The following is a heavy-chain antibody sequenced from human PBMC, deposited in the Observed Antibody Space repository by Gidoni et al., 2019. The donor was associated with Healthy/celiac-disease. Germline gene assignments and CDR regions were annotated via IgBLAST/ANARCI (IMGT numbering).Heavy chain of an antibody. V-gene: IGHV3-23*01. CDR3: AKDVGTYYDFWSGSTYGQATDY. J-gene: IGHJ4*02. Sequence: EVQLLYYGGGLVQPGGSLRLSCAASRFTFSSYAMRWVRQAPGSGLEWVSAISGSGGSTYYADSVKGRFTISRDNSKNTLYLQMNSLRAEETAVYYCAKDVGTYYDFWSGSTYGQATDYWGQGTLVTVSS. D-gene: IGHD3-3*01. CDR2: ISGSGGST. CDR1: RFTFSSYA.